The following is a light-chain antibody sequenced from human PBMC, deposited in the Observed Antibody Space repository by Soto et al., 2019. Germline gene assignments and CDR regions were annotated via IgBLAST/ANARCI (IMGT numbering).Light chain of an antibody. CDR3: NSYAGRNNFV. CDR1: RDDVGGYNY. V-gene: IGLV2-8*01. J-gene: IGLJ1*01. Sequence: QSVLTHPPSASGSPGQSITISCTGSRDDVGGYNYVSWYQQHQGKAPMLIIYDVHKRPSGVPDRFSGSKSDNTASLTVSGLQTDDEADYYCNSYAGRNNFVFGTGTKLTVL. CDR2: DVH.